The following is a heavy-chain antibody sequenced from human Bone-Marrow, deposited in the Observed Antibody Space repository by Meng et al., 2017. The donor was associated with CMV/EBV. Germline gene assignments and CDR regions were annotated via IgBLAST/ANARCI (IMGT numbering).Heavy chain of an antibody. Sequence: GGSISSYCWSWSRQTAGKGLEWIGRIYTSGSTNCNPSLKSRVTMSVDTSKNQFSLKLSSVTAADTAVYYCARASGYSRVGQDQNWFDPWGQGTLVTVSS. J-gene: IGHJ5*02. D-gene: IGHD6-13*01. CDR3: ARASGYSRVGQDQNWFDP. CDR1: GGSISSYC. CDR2: IYTSGST. V-gene: IGHV4-4*07.